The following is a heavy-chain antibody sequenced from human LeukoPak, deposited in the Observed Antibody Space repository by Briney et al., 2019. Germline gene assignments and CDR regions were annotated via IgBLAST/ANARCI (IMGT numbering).Heavy chain of an antibody. Sequence: TGGSLRLSCAASGSTFSDYYMSWIRQAPGKGLEWVSYISSSGSTIYYADSVKGRFTISRDNAKNPLYLQMNSLRAEDPAVYYCARRSGYPKVAFDIWGQGTMVTVSS. CDR2: ISSSGSTI. V-gene: IGHV3-11*04. CDR1: GSTFSDYY. D-gene: IGHD6-25*01. CDR3: ARRSGYPKVAFDI. J-gene: IGHJ3*02.